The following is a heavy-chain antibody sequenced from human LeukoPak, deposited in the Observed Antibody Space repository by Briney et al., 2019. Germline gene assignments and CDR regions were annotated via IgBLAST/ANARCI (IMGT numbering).Heavy chain of an antibody. CDR1: GYTFTSYG. CDR2: ISAYNGNT. V-gene: IGHV1-18*01. D-gene: IGHD1-26*01. Sequence: PGASVKVSCKASGYTFTSYGISWVRQAPGQGLEWMGWISAYNGNTNYAQKLQGRVTMTTDTSTSTAYVELRSLRSDDTAVYYCARAGRGSYLMSPGPWGQGTLVTVSS. J-gene: IGHJ5*02. CDR3: ARAGRGSYLMSPGP.